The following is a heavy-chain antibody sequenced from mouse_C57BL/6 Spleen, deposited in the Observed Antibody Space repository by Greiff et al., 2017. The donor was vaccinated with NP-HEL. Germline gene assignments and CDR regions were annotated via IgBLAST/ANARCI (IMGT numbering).Heavy chain of an antibody. CDR3: ARSGDGYYEFAY. D-gene: IGHD2-3*01. CDR2: IYPRSGNT. V-gene: IGHV1-81*01. Sequence: VQLQQSGAELARPGASVKLSCKASGYTFTSYGISWVKQRTGQGLEWIGEIYPRSGNTYYNEKFKGKATLTADKSSSTAYMELRSLTSEDSAVYFCARSGDGYYEFAYWGQGTLVTVSA. CDR1: GYTFTSYG. J-gene: IGHJ3*01.